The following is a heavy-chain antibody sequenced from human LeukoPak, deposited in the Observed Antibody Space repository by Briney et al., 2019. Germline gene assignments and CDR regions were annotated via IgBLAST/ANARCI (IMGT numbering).Heavy chain of an antibody. CDR2: IYHSGST. CDR1: GGSVSSYY. Sequence: SETLSLTCTVSGGSVSSYYWSWIRQPPGKGLEWIGYIYHSGSTKYNPSLKSRVTISVDTSKNQFSLKLSSVTAADTAVYYCARDGYSGNDGLWGQGSLVTVSS. CDR3: ARDGYSGNDGL. V-gene: IGHV4-59*02. D-gene: IGHD5-12*01. J-gene: IGHJ4*02.